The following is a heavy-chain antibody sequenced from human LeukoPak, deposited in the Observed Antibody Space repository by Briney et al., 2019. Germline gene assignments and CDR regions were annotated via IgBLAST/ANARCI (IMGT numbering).Heavy chain of an antibody. J-gene: IGHJ5*02. V-gene: IGHV5-51*01. CDR3: ARLVRGYASFYP. Sequence: GWSLKIFCYGSGYSFISYWIGWVRQMPGKSLEGMGIIYPGDSDTRYSPSFQGQVTISADKSISNAYLQWSSLKASDTAMYYCARLVRGYASFYPWGQGTRVTVSS. CDR2: IYPGDSDT. D-gene: IGHD3-10*01. CDR1: GYSFISYW.